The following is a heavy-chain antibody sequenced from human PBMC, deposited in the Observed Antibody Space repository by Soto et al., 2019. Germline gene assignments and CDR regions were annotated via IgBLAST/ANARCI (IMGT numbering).Heavy chain of an antibody. CDR2: IYYSGST. CDR3: ARHGGRGVGATTHATFDY. CDR1: GGSISSSSYY. Sequence: PSETLSLTCTVSGGSISSSSYYWGWIRQPPGKGLEWIGSIYYSGSTYYNPSLKSRVTISVDTSKNQFSLKLSSVTAADTAVYYCARHGGRGVGATTHATFDYWGQGTLVTVSS. J-gene: IGHJ4*02. V-gene: IGHV4-39*01. D-gene: IGHD1-26*01.